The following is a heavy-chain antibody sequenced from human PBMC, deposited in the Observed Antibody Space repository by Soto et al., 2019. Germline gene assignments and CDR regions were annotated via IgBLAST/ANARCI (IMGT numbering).Heavy chain of an antibody. D-gene: IGHD6-13*01. Sequence: GESLKISCEGFGYTFSSYCINWVRQMPGKGLGWMGRIDPSDSYINYSPSFQGHVTISVDNSISTAYLQWSSLKDSDTAMYYCARRLGTSWFDPWGQGTLVTVSS. V-gene: IGHV5-10-1*01. CDR1: GYTFSSYC. J-gene: IGHJ5*02. CDR3: ARRLGTSWFDP. CDR2: IDPSDSYI.